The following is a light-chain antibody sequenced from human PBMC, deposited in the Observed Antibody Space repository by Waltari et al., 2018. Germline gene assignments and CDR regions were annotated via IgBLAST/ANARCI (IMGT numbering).Light chain of an antibody. CDR2: AGS. CDR1: SSDVGNYKR. V-gene: IGLV2-23*01. CDR3: SSYAGSSKGV. J-gene: IGLJ2*01. Sequence: QSALTQPASVSGSPGQSITISCTGTSSDVGNYKRVSWYQQHPGKAPKLMIYAGSKRHSGVSGRFSGSKSGDMASLTISGLRPEEEAEYFCSSYAGSSKGVFGGGTKVTVL.